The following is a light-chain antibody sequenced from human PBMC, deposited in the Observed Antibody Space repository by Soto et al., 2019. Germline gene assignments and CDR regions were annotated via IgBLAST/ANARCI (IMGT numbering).Light chain of an antibody. J-gene: IGKJ2*01. V-gene: IGKV3-15*01. Sequence: EIVMTQSPATLSVSPGERATLSCRASQSVSSNLAWYHQKPGQAPRLLIYGASTRATGIPARFSGSGSGTEFTLTISSLQSEDFEVYYCQQYNNWPPYTFGQGTKLEIK. CDR3: QQYNNWPPYT. CDR2: GAS. CDR1: QSVSSN.